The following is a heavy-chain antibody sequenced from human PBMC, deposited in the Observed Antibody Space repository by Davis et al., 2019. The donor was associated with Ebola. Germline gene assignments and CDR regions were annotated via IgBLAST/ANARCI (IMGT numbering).Heavy chain of an antibody. D-gene: IGHD3-22*01. Sequence: GESLKISCAASGFTFSSYWMHWVRQAPGKGLVWVSRINSDGSSTSYADSVKGRFTISRDNAKNTLYLQMNSLRAEDTAVYYCARGPIYYYDSSGYYPLLYWGQGTLVTVSS. J-gene: IGHJ4*02. CDR2: INSDGSST. CDR3: ARGPIYYYDSSGYYPLLY. V-gene: IGHV3-74*01. CDR1: GFTFSSYW.